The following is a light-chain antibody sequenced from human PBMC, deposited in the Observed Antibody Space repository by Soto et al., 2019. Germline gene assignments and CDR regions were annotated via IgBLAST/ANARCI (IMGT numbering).Light chain of an antibody. CDR3: QQYGSSPMT. V-gene: IGKV3-20*01. CDR2: GAS. J-gene: IGKJ1*01. Sequence: EIVLTQSPGTLSLSPGERATLSCRASQSVSSNYFAWYQQKPGEAPRLLISGASSRVTGVPDMFSGSGSGTDFTLTSSRLEPEDFAVYYCQQYGSSPMTFGQGTKVEI. CDR1: QSVSSNY.